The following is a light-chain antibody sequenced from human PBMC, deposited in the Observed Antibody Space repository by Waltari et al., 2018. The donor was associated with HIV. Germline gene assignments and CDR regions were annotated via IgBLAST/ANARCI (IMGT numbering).Light chain of an antibody. Sequence: QTVVTQEPSLPVSPGGTVTLTCASSTGEVTTGSYPNWFQQKPGQAPRSLIYSTDNKKSWTPPRFSGSLLGGKAALTLSCGQPEDEAEYYCLLYYGVAQRYVFGTGTKVTVL. J-gene: IGLJ1*01. CDR1: TGEVTTGSY. CDR3: LLYYGVAQRYV. V-gene: IGLV7-43*01. CDR2: STD.